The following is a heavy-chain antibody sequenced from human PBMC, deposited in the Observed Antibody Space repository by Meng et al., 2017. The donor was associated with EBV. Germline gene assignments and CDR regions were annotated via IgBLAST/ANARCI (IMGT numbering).Heavy chain of an antibody. CDR2: IYWDDDK. CDR3: AHIIAARPFDY. V-gene: IGHV2-5*02. D-gene: IGHD6-6*01. J-gene: IGHJ4*02. Sequence: QITFKESGPTLVKPTQTLTLTFTFSGFSLSTRGVGVGWIRQPPGKALEWLALIYWDDDKRYSPSLKSRLTITKDTSKNQVVLTMTNMDPVDAATYYCAHIIAARPFDYWGQGTLVTVSS. CDR1: GFSLSTRGVG.